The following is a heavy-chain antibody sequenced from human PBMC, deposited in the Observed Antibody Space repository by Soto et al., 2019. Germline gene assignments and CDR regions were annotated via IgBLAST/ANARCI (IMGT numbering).Heavy chain of an antibody. V-gene: IGHV3-7*03. D-gene: IGHD3-10*01. J-gene: IGHJ4*02. CDR2: IRQDGSEK. CDR3: ASGRATYGLLTHDY. Sequence: PGGSLRLSCAASGFTFSSYWMSWVRQAPGKGLEWVANIRQDGSEKYYVDSVKGRFTISRDNSRNTLYLQMNSLTAEDTAVYYCASGRATYGLLTHDYWGQGTLVTVSS. CDR1: GFTFSSYW.